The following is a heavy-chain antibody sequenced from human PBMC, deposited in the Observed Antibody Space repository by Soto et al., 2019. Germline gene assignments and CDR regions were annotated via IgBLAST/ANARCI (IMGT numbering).Heavy chain of an antibody. V-gene: IGHV3-23*01. J-gene: IGHJ4*02. D-gene: IGHD1-1*01. CDR1: GFTSSNYV. CDR2: IRGSGETT. CDR3: AKGGTTTNIILDS. Sequence: EVELLESGGGLVQPGGSLRLSCAASGFTSSNYVMSWVRQSPGKGLEWLSSIRGSGETTYYADSVKGRVTISRDNDKNTLYLQINSLTAGDTAVYYCAKGGTTTNIILDSWGPGTPVTVSA.